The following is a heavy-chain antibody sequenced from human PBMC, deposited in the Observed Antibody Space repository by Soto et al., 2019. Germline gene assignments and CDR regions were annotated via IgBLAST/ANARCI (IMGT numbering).Heavy chain of an antibody. Sequence: GGSLRLSCEGSGFTFADYSMLWVRQAPGKGLEWVSYISSTSNIAFYVDSVEGRFTTSRDNAKNSLYLQMNSLRDEDTAVYYCASCYGDYEFPCEYWGQGTLVTVSS. CDR1: GFTFADYS. J-gene: IGHJ4*02. CDR3: ASCYGDYEFPCEY. CDR2: ISSTSNIA. V-gene: IGHV3-21*05. D-gene: IGHD4-17*01.